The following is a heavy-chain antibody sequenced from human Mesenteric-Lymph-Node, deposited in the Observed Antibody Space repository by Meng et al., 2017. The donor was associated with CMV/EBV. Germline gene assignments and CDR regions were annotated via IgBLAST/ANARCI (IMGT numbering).Heavy chain of an antibody. CDR2: ISGTSNSI. V-gene: IGHV3-11*01. CDR3: ARDSGLAAAGTDS. Sequence: GESLKISCTASGFNLSDYYMTWIRQAPGKGLEGVAYISGTSNSIYYGDSVKGRFTISRDNAKNSVFLQMNSLRVEDTAVYYCARDSGLAAAGTDSWGQGTLVTVSS. D-gene: IGHD6-25*01. CDR1: GFNLSDYY. J-gene: IGHJ4*02.